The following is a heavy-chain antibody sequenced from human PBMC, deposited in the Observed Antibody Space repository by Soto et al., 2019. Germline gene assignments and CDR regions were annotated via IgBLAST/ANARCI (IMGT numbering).Heavy chain of an antibody. Sequence: NDSFQASGCTXTRYDIYVVGQSSGQGLEWMGWMNPNTGKSCYAQKFQGRVTMTSNTSISTAHMELSSRRSEDTDVYYCARRDETNGWNGFGADKSHFDFWGQGTLVTVS. V-gene: IGHV1-8*01. D-gene: IGHD1-1*01. J-gene: IGHJ4*02. CDR2: MNPNTGKS. CDR3: ARRDETNGWNGFGADKSHFDF. CDR1: GCTXTRYD.